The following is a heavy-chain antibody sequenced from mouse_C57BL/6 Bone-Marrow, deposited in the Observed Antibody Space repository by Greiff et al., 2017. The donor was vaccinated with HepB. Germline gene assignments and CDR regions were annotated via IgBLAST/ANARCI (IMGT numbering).Heavy chain of an antibody. CDR1: GFTFSDYG. CDR3: ERHARWLAVMDY. J-gene: IGHJ4*01. V-gene: IGHV5-15*01. Sequence: EVKVVESGGGLVQPGGSLKLSCAASGFTFSDYGMAWVRQAPRKGPEWVAFISNLAYSIYYADTLTGRFTISRENAKNTLYLEMSSLRSEDSAMYCCERHARWLAVMDYWGQGTSVTVSS. CDR2: ISNLAYSI. D-gene: IGHD2-3*01.